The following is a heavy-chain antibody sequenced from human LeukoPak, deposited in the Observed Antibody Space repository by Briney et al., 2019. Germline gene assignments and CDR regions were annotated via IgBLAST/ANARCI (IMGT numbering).Heavy chain of an antibody. D-gene: IGHD3-22*01. CDR1: GFTFSSYG. V-gene: IGHV3-30*02. J-gene: IGHJ4*02. CDR3: VKDRPNYYGSNGHYYRQNGDY. CDR2: IRSDGSNK. Sequence: GGSLRLSCAASGFTFSSYGTHWVRQAPGKGLEWVAFIRSDGSNKYYADSVKGRFTISRDNSRDTLYLQMNSLRAGDTAIYYCVKDRPNYYGSNGHYYRQNGDYWGQGTLVAVSS.